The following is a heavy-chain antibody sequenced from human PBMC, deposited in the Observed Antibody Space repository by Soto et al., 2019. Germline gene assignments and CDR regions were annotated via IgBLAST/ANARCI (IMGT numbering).Heavy chain of an antibody. J-gene: IGHJ4*01. CDR3: ARNPRSPTIFEY. V-gene: IGHV3-33*01. D-gene: IGHD1-26*01. CDR1: GFTFSSYG. CDR2: IWYDGSNK. Sequence: GGSLRLSCAASGFTFSSYGMHWVRQAPGKGLEWVAVIWYDGSNKYYADSVKGRFTISRDNSKNTLYLQMNSLRAEDTAVYYCARNPRSPTIFEYWGQAPWSPSPQ.